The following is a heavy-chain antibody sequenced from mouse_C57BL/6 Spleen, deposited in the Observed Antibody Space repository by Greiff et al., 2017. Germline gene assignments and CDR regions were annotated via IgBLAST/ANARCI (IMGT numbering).Heavy chain of an antibody. CDR3: ARSGYYGFDD. V-gene: IGHV1-82*01. Sequence: VMLVESGPELVKPGASVKISCTASGYAFSSSWMNWVKQRPGKGLEWIGRIYPGDGDTNYNGRFKGKATLTADKSSSTAYMQLSSLTSEDSAVYFCARSGYYGFDDWGKGTTLTVSS. J-gene: IGHJ2*01. D-gene: IGHD1-1*01. CDR1: GYAFSSSW. CDR2: IYPGDGDT.